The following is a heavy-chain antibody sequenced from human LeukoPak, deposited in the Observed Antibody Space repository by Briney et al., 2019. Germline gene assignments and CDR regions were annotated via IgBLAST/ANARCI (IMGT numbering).Heavy chain of an antibody. CDR2: INPNSGGT. J-gene: IGHJ6*04. V-gene: IGHV1-2*02. D-gene: IGHD3-10*01. CDR1: GYTFTGYY. Sequence: SVKVSCKASGYTFTGYYMHWVRQAPGQGLEWMGWINPNSGGTNYAQKFQGGVTMTRDTSISTAYMELSSLRSEDTAVYYCARSGFHGSGSYYNAMDVWGKGTTVTISS. CDR3: ARSGFHGSGSYYNAMDV.